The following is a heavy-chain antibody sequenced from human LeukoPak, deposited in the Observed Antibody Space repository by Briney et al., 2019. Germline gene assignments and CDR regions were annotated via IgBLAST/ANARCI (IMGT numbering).Heavy chain of an antibody. CDR3: ARGYYYGSGSYGGFDY. Sequence: SVKVSCKASGGTFSSYVFSWVRQAPGQGLEWMGGIIPIFGTVNYAQKFQGRVTITADKSTSTAYMELSSLRSEDAAVYHCARGYYYGSGSYGGFDYWGQGTLVTVSS. D-gene: IGHD3-10*01. CDR1: GGTFSSYV. CDR2: IIPIFGTV. V-gene: IGHV1-69*06. J-gene: IGHJ4*02.